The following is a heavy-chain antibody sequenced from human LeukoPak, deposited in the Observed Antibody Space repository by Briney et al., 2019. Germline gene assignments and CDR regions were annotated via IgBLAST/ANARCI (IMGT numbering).Heavy chain of an antibody. J-gene: IGHJ4*02. D-gene: IGHD3-22*01. CDR1: GFTFSSYG. V-gene: IGHV3-23*01. CDR3: ARDGRWINYYDGSAPL. Sequence: GGSLRLSCAASGFTFSSYGMSWVRQAPGKGLEWVSAISGSGGSTYYADSVKGRFTISRDNSKNSLYLQMNSLRVEDTAVYYCARDGRWINYYDGSAPLWGQGTLVTVSS. CDR2: ISGSGGST.